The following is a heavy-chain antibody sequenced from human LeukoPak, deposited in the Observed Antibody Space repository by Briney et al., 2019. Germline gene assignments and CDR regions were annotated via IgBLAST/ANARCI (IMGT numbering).Heavy chain of an antibody. Sequence: SETLSLTCTVSGGSISSSSYYWGWIRQPPGKGLEWIGRSYYSGSTYYTPSLQSRVTISVDTSKNQFSLKLSSVTAADTAVYYCARVSTAVAGTNWFDPWGQGTLVTVSS. CDR3: ARVSTAVAGTNWFDP. CDR2: SYYSGST. CDR1: GGSISSSSYY. V-gene: IGHV4-39*07. J-gene: IGHJ5*02. D-gene: IGHD6-19*01.